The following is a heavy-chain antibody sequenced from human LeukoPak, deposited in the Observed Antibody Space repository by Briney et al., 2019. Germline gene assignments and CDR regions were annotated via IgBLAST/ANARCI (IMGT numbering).Heavy chain of an antibody. D-gene: IGHD2-2*01. CDR2: ISSSSTI. J-gene: IGHJ6*03. CDR1: GFTFSSYS. Sequence: GGSLRLSCAASGFTFSSYSMNWVRQAPGKGLEWVSYISSSSTIYYADSVKGRFTISRDNAKNSLYLQMNSLRAEDAAVYYCAREGYCSSTSCHSYYYYYMDVWGKGTAVTVSS. CDR3: AREGYCSSTSCHSYYYYYMDV. V-gene: IGHV3-48*01.